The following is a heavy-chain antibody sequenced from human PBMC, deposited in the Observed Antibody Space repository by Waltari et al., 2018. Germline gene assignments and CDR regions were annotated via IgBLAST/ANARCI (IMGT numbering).Heavy chain of an antibody. CDR3: AIISLHIVVVPAAMAFDP. D-gene: IGHD2-2*01. V-gene: IGHV3-7*01. J-gene: IGHJ5*02. CDR2: IKQDGSEK. CDR1: GFTFSSYW. Sequence: EVQLVESGGGLVQPGGSLRLSCAASGFTFSSYWMSWVRQAPGKGLEWVANIKQDGSEKYYVYLVEGLFTISRDNAKNSLYLQMNSLRAEDTAVYYCAIISLHIVVVPAAMAFDPWGQGTLVTVSS.